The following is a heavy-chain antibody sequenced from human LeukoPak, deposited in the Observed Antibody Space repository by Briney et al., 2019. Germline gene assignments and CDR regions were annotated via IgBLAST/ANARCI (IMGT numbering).Heavy chain of an antibody. Sequence: ASVKVSCKASGYSFTSHYMHWVRQAPGQGLEWMGLINPSGSSTLYAQKFQGRVTMTRDMSTTTDYMELSSLRSEDTAVYYCARDNSVGDIAWWLDPWGQGTLVTVSS. V-gene: IGHV1-46*01. D-gene: IGHD3-16*02. CDR2: INPSGSST. J-gene: IGHJ5*02. CDR3: ARDNSVGDIAWWLDP. CDR1: GYSFTSHY.